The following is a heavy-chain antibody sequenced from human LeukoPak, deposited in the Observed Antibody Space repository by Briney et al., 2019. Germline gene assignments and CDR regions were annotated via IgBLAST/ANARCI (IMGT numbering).Heavy chain of an antibody. Sequence: GGSLRLSXAASGFTFSSYSMNWVRQAPGKGLEWVSSISSSSSYIYYADSVKGRFAISRDNAKNSLYLQMNSLRAEDTAVYYCARAGRTMIVVVSSAFDIWGQGTMVTVSS. CDR2: ISSSSSYI. J-gene: IGHJ3*02. V-gene: IGHV3-21*01. D-gene: IGHD3-22*01. CDR1: GFTFSSYS. CDR3: ARAGRTMIVVVSSAFDI.